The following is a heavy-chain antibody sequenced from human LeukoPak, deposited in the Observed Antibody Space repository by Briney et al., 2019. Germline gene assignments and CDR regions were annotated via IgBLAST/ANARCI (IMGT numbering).Heavy chain of an antibody. CDR3: AKAHRSGAYSYGLVDY. CDR2: ISSSGNTI. CDR1: GFTFSDYY. Sequence: KPGGSLRLSCAASGFTFSDYYMSWIRQAPGKGLEWVSYISSSGNTIYYADSVKGRFTISRDNAKNSLYLQMNSLRAEDTAVYYCAKAHRSGAYSYGLVDYWGQGTLVTVSS. V-gene: IGHV3-11*04. J-gene: IGHJ4*02. D-gene: IGHD5-18*01.